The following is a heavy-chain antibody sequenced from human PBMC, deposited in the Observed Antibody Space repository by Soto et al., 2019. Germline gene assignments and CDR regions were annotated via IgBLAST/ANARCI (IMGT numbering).Heavy chain of an antibody. J-gene: IGHJ4*02. CDR2: TRNKANSYTT. CDR3: VRTSHYGSGSWNFDS. Sequence: ESGGGLVQPGGSLRLSCAASGFTLSDPYMDWVRQAPGKGLEWVGRTRNKANSYTTEYAASVKGRFTVSSDDSLNSLYLQMTSLKTEDTAVYYCVRTSHYGSGSWNFDSWGQGTLVTVSS. V-gene: IGHV3-72*01. D-gene: IGHD3-10*01. CDR1: GFTLSDPY.